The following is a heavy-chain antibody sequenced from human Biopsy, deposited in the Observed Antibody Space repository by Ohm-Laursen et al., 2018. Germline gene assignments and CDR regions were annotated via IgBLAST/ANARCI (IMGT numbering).Heavy chain of an antibody. V-gene: IGHV4-31*01. CDR3: SRGDYFDSNGYFWFDP. Sequence: TLSLTCTVSGGSISSGGSYWSWIRQRPGKGLEWIGYIFNSANTYYNPSLKNLITISGDTSKNQFSLKLNSVNAADTAVYYCSRGDYFDSNGYFWFDPWGQGTLVTVSS. J-gene: IGHJ5*02. CDR1: GGSISSGGSY. D-gene: IGHD3-22*01. CDR2: IFNSANT.